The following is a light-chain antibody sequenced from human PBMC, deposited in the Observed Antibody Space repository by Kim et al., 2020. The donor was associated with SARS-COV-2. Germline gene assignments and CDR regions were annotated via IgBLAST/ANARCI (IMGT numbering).Light chain of an antibody. Sequence: LGQTVRMTSQGGSLRSYYASCYQQKPGQAPVLVIYGKNNRPSGIPERFSGSSSGNTASLTITAAQAEDEADYYCNTRDSSGNHLVFGGGTQLTVL. CDR2: GKN. CDR1: SLRSYY. CDR3: NTRDSSGNHLV. J-gene: IGLJ3*02. V-gene: IGLV3-19*01.